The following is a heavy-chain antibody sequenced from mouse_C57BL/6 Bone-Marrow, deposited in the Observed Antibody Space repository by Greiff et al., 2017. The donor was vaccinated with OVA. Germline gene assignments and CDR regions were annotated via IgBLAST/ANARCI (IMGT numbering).Heavy chain of an antibody. J-gene: IGHJ3*01. CDR2: ISSGGDCI. D-gene: IGHD1-1*01. CDR1: GFTFSSYA. Sequence: EVQGVESGEGLVKPGGSLKLSCAASGFTFSSYAMSWVRQTPEKRLEWVAYISSGGDCIYYADTVKGRFTISRDNARNTLYLKMSSRKSEDTAMYYCTRERNCSSTAWLAYWGQGTLVTVSA. V-gene: IGHV5-9-1*02. CDR3: TRERNCSSTAWLAY.